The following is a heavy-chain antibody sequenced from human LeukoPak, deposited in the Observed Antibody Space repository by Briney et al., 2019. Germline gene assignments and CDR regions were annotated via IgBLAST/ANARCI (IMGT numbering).Heavy chain of an antibody. J-gene: IGHJ4*02. D-gene: IGHD6-6*01. Sequence: GGSLRLSCAASGFTSSSYGMHWVRQAPGKGLEWVAVIWFDGSNNYYADSVKGRVTISRDNSKNTLYLQMSSLRAEDTAVYYCARDIGGEAARPGGFDYWGQGTLVAVSS. V-gene: IGHV3-33*01. CDR1: GFTSSSYG. CDR2: IWFDGSNN. CDR3: ARDIGGEAARPGGFDY.